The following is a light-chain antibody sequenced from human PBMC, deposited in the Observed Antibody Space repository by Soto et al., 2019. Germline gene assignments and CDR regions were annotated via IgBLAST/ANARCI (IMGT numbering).Light chain of an antibody. Sequence: EIVMTQSPATLSVSTGERATLSCRASQSVRSNLAWYQQKPGQAPRLVIYAASTRATGIPDRFSGSVSGTEFTLTISSLQSEDFAVYYCQQYNEWPPFTCGQGTRRDI. CDR1: QSVRSN. CDR2: AAS. V-gene: IGKV3-15*01. J-gene: IGKJ5*01. CDR3: QQYNEWPPFT.